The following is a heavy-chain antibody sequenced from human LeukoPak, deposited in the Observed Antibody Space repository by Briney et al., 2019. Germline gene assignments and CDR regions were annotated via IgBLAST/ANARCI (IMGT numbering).Heavy chain of an antibody. CDR3: ARGARFSSSWYRLFDY. V-gene: IGHV1-8*01. D-gene: IGHD6-13*01. CDR1: GYTLTSYD. Sequence: ASVKVSCKASGYTLTSYDINWVRQATGQGGEGMGWMNPNSGDTVYAQKFQGRVTMTRNTSISTAYLELSSLRSEDTAVYYYARGARFSSSWYRLFDYWGQGTLVTVSS. CDR2: MNPNSGDT. J-gene: IGHJ4*02.